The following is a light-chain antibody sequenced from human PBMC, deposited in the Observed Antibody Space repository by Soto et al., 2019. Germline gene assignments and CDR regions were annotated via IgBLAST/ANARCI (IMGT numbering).Light chain of an antibody. Sequence: QSVLTQPPSASGSPGQSVTISCTGTSSDDGGYNYFSWYQQHPGKAPKLMIYDVSKRPSGLPDRFSGSKAGNTASLTVSGRQADDEADYYCSSYAGSNNLVFVGGTKLTVL. V-gene: IGLV2-8*01. J-gene: IGLJ2*01. CDR1: SSDDGGYNY. CDR3: SSYAGSNNLV. CDR2: DVS.